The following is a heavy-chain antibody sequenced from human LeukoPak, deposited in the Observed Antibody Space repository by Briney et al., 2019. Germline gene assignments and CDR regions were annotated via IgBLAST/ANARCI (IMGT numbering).Heavy chain of an antibody. CDR2: INPSGGRT. CDR3: ARGGRDYHDSSGYYS. CDR1: GYTFTSYG. J-gene: IGHJ4*02. V-gene: IGHV1-46*01. D-gene: IGHD3-22*01. Sequence: ASVKVSCKASGYTFTSYGISWVRQAPGQGLEWMGIINPSGGRTSYAQKFQGRVTMTRDTSTNTVYMDLYSLRSEDTAVYYCARGGRDYHDSSGYYSWGQGTLVTVSS.